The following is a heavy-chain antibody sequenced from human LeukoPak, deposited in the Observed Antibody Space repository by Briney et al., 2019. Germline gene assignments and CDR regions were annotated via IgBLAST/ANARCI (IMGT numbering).Heavy chain of an antibody. CDR2: ISSSGSTI. D-gene: IGHD3-10*01. CDR3: ARSKGYYYGSGSYYNGYYFDY. V-gene: IGHV3-11*04. J-gene: IGHJ4*02. CDR1: GFTFSDYY. Sequence: GGSLRLSCAASGFTFSDYYMSWIRQAPGKGLEWVSYISSSGSTIYYADSVKGRFTISRDNAKNSLYLQMNSLRAEDTAVYYCARSKGYYYGSGSYYNGYYFDYWGQGTLVTVSS.